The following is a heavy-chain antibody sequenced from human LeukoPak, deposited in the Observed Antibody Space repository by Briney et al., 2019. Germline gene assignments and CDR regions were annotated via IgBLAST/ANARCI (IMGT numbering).Heavy chain of an antibody. CDR2: IYYSGST. CDR1: GGSISSYY. J-gene: IGHJ4*02. V-gene: IGHV4-59*01. Sequence: SETLSLTCTVSGGSISSYYWSWIRQPPGKGLEWIGYIYYSGSTNYNPSLKSRVTISVDTSKNQFSLKLSSVTAADTAVYYCASQYSSSWYSGPIDYWGQGTLVTVSS. CDR3: ASQYSSSWYSGPIDY. D-gene: IGHD6-13*01.